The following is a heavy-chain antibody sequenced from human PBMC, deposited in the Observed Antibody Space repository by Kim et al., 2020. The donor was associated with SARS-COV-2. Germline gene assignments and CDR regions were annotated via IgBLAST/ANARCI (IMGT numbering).Heavy chain of an antibody. CDR3: TRVNVSNCHFEDY. CDR1: GGTFSSFT. Sequence: SVKVSCKAFGGTFSSFTISWVRQAPGQGLEWMGRIIAFVGFTYTAQKFQDRVTITADKSTSTCYMEVSSLRSEDTAVYYCTRVNVSNCHFEDYWGQGTRVIVSS. J-gene: IGHJ4*02. D-gene: IGHD3-9*01. V-gene: IGHV1-69*02. CDR2: IIAFVGFT.